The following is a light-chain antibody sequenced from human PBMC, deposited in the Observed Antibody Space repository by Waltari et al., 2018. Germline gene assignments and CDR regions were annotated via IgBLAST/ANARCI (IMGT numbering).Light chain of an antibody. J-gene: IGKJ2*01. CDR1: QSVRSN. CDR2: GAS. V-gene: IGKV3-15*01. CDR3: QQYNNWPRT. Sequence: EIVMTQSPATLSVSPGERATLPCRASQSVRSNLAWYQQKPGQAPSLLFYGASTRANGVPSRFIAGGSGTEFTLTISSLQSGDFAVYYCQQYNNWPRTFGQGT.